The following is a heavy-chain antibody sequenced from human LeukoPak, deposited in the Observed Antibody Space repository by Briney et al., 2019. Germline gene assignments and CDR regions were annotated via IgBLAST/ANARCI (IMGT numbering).Heavy chain of an antibody. Sequence: PGGSLRLSCAASGFTFDDYGMSWVRQAPGKGLEWVSGINWNGGSTGYADSVKGRFTISRDNAKNSLYPQMNSLRAEDTALYYCARSPEGPYGDSYYYYMDVWGKGTTVTVSS. J-gene: IGHJ6*03. D-gene: IGHD4-17*01. CDR3: ARSPEGPYGDSYYYYMDV. V-gene: IGHV3-20*04. CDR2: INWNGGST. CDR1: GFTFDDYG.